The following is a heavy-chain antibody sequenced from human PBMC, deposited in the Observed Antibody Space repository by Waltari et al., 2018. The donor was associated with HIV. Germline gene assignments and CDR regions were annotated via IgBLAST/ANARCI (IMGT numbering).Heavy chain of an antibody. D-gene: IGHD3-9*01. J-gene: IGHJ6*02. V-gene: IGHV1-18*01. Sequence: VHLVQSAIEVTKPGASVKVSCKTSGYSFSSYGISWVRQAPGRGLEWMAWIFVLDGNTKLAGNLEDRVRCTTDTSTSTGYLEGRNVTYDDTATYYFARGGGDWFSETHYYSGMDVWGQGTTVIVTS. CDR2: IFVLDGNT. CDR1: GYSFSSYG. CDR3: ARGGGDWFSETHYYSGMDV.